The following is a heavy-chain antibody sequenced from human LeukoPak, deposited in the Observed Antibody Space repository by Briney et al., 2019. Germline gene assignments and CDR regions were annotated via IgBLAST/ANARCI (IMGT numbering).Heavy chain of an antibody. CDR2: INPNSGGT. J-gene: IGHJ4*02. CDR3: ARDSGSPLPHFDY. V-gene: IGHV1-2*02. CDR1: GYPFIGYY. D-gene: IGHD1-26*01. Sequence: ASVKVSCKASGYPFIGYYMHWVRQAPGQGLEWMGWINPNSGGTNYAQKFQGRVTLTRDTSITTAYMELSRLRSDDTAVYYCARDSGSPLPHFDYWGQGTLVTVSS.